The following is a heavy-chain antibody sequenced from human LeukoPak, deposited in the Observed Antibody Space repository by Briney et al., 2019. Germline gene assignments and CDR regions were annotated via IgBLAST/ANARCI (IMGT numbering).Heavy chain of an antibody. Sequence: PGRSLRLSCAASAFSLNAYNMNWVRQAPGKGLEWVSSISYTGTYIYYADSVKGRFTISRDNAQNSLYLQMNSLRAEDTAVYYCAREKGAEDFDYWGQGTLVTVSS. V-gene: IGHV3-21*01. CDR1: AFSLNAYN. CDR3: AREKGAEDFDY. J-gene: IGHJ4*02. D-gene: IGHD1-26*01. CDR2: ISYTGTYI.